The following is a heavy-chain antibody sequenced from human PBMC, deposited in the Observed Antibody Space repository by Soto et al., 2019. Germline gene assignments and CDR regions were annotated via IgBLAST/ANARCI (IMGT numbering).Heavy chain of an antibody. D-gene: IGHD5-12*01. Sequence: GGSLRLSCASSGFTFSSYSMNLVRQAPGKGLEWVSYISSSSSTIYYADSVKGRFTISRDNAKNSLYLQMNSLRAEDTAVYYCAGNSGYDVDYYYYYMDVWGKGTTVTVSS. CDR3: AGNSGYDVDYYYYYMDV. J-gene: IGHJ6*03. CDR1: GFTFSSYS. CDR2: ISSSSSTI. V-gene: IGHV3-48*01.